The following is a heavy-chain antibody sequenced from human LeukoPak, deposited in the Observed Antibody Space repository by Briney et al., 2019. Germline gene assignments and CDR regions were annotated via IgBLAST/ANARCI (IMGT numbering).Heavy chain of an antibody. Sequence: GGYLRFSCAASGFTVSSFAMSWVRQAPGKGLEWVSVFTTGANYTYYADSVKGRFTMTRDNSKNTIFLQLNNVRADDTAVYFCAKAQGAWYYFDSWGQGTLVTVSS. CDR1: GFTVSSFA. CDR2: FTTGANYT. V-gene: IGHV3-23*03. CDR3: AKAQGAWYYFDS. J-gene: IGHJ4*02. D-gene: IGHD6-13*01.